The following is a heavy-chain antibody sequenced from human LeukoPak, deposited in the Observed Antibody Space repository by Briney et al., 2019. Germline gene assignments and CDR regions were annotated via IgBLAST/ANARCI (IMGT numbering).Heavy chain of an antibody. J-gene: IGHJ3*02. CDR3: ARVNTGYTAMAPFDI. V-gene: IGHV1-18*01. Sequence: GASVKVSCKASGYTFTSYGISWVRQAPGQGLEWMGWISAYNGNTNYAQKLQGRVTMTTDTSTSTAYMELRSLRSEDTAVYYCARVNTGYTAMAPFDIWGQGTMATVSS. CDR1: GYTFTSYG. CDR2: ISAYNGNT. D-gene: IGHD5-18*01.